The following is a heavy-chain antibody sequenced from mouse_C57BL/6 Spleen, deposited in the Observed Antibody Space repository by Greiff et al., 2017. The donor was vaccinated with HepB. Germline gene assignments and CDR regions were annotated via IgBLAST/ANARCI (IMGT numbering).Heavy chain of an antibody. V-gene: IGHV1-69*01. J-gene: IGHJ1*03. CDR3: ASLTVVADFDV. D-gene: IGHD1-1*01. CDR1: GYTFTSYW. CDR2: IDPSDSYT. Sequence: QVHVKQPGAELVMPGASVKLSCKASGYTFTSYWMHWVQQRPGQGLEWIGEIDPSDSYTNYNQKFKGKSTLTVDKSSSTAYMQLSSLTSEDSAVYYCASLTVVADFDVWGTGTTVTVSS.